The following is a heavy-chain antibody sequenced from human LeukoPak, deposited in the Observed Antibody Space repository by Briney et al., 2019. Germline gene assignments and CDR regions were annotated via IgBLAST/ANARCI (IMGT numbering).Heavy chain of an antibody. CDR3: ARSYYYGSGSYDYYYGMDV. Sequence: GGSLRLSCAASGFTVSSNYMSWVRQSPGRGLEWVSDIYSGGSAYYADSVKGRFTISRDNSKNTLYLQMNSLRAEDTAVYYCARSYYYGSGSYDYYYGMDVWGQGTTVTVSS. CDR1: GFTVSSNY. D-gene: IGHD3-10*01. V-gene: IGHV3-53*01. J-gene: IGHJ6*02. CDR2: IYSGGSA.